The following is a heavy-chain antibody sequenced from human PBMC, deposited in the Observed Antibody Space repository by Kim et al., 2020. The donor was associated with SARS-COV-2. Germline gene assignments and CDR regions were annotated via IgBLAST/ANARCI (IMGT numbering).Heavy chain of an antibody. CDR3: ARADPRVLKGYYFDY. CDR2: INPNSGGT. V-gene: IGHV1-2*02. CDR1: GYTFTGYY. D-gene: IGHD2-15*01. J-gene: IGHJ4*02. Sequence: ASVKVSCKASGYTFTGYYMHWVRQAPGQGLEWMGWINPNSGGTNYAQKFQGRVTMTRDTSISTAYMELSRLRSDDTAVYYCARADPRVLKGYYFDYWGQGTLVTVSS.